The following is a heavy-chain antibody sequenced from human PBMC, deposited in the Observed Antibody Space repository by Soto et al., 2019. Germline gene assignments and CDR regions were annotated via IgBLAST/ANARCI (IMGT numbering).Heavy chain of an antibody. CDR1: GYTFTSYY. D-gene: IGHD3-10*01. CDR3: ARGSLLWFGEKYFDY. V-gene: IGHV1-46*01. Sequence: QVQLVQSGAEVKKPGASVKVSCKASGYTFTSYYMHWVRQAPGQGLEWMGIINPSGGSTSYAQKFQGRVTMTRDTSTSTVYMELSSLRSEDTAVYYCARGSLLWFGEKYFDYWGQGTLVTVSS. J-gene: IGHJ4*02. CDR2: INPSGGST.